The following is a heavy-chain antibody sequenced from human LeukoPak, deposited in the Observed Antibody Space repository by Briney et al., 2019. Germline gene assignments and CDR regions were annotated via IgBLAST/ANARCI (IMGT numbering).Heavy chain of an antibody. Sequence: PGGSLRLSCAASGFTFSSYAMSWVRQAPGKGLEWVSAITDNGGSTYYADSVKGRFTISRDNSKNTLYLRMNSLRAEDTAVYYCAKGSSPSRPYYFDYWGQGTLVTVSS. D-gene: IGHD3-10*01. CDR1: GFTFSSYA. CDR3: AKGSSPSRPYYFDY. V-gene: IGHV3-23*01. J-gene: IGHJ4*02. CDR2: ITDNGGST.